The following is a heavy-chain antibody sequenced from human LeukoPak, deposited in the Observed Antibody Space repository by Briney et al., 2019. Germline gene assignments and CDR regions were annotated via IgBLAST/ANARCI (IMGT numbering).Heavy chain of an antibody. J-gene: IGHJ5*02. CDR2: IRQDGSEQ. CDR1: GFTSGRTFSNYW. D-gene: IGHD5-24*01. Sequence: GGSLRLSCTASGFTSGRTFSNYWMTWVRQAPGKGLEWVANIRQDGSEQYYVDSVKGRFTISRDNARNSLYLQMNSLRAEDTAVYYCARDGSVHRWPHYWLDPWGQGTLVTVSS. CDR3: ARDGSVHRWPHYWLDP. V-gene: IGHV3-7*01.